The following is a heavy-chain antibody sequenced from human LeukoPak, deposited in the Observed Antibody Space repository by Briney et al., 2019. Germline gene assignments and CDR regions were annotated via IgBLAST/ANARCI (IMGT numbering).Heavy chain of an antibody. V-gene: IGHV3-74*01. CDR3: AKALTAYGDYPYFDY. CDR2: INSDGSST. J-gene: IGHJ4*02. CDR1: GFTFSSYW. D-gene: IGHD4-17*01. Sequence: GGSLRLSCAASGFTFSSYWMHWVRQAPGKGLVWVSRINSDGSSTSYADSVKGRFTISRDNAKNALYLQMNSLRAEDTALYYCAKALTAYGDYPYFDYWGQGTLVTVSS.